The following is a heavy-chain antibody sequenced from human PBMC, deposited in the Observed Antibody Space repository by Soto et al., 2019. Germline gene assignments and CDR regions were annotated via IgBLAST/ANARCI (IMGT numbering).Heavy chain of an antibody. CDR2: MNPNSGNT. V-gene: IGHV1-8*01. D-gene: IGHD3-9*01. Sequence: ASVKVSCKASGYTFTIYNITWCQQPTGQGLEWMGWMNPNSGNTGYAQKFQGRVTMTRNTSISTAYMELSSLRSEDTAVYYCARGRLNYDILTGYRRYFDYWGQGTLVTVSS. CDR3: ARGRLNYDILTGYRRYFDY. CDR1: GYTFTIYN. J-gene: IGHJ4*02.